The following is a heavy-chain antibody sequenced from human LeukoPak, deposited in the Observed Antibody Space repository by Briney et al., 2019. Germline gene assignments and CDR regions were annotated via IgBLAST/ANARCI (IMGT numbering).Heavy chain of an antibody. J-gene: IGHJ5*02. CDR1: GGSISSSSYY. V-gene: IGHV4-39*07. Sequence: SETLSLTCTVSGGSISSSSYYWGWIRQPPGKGLEWIGSIYYSGSTYYNPPLKSRVTISVDTSKNQFSLKLSSVTAADTAVYYCARASGWGYSSSWYGNWFDPWGQGTLVTVSS. CDR2: IYYSGST. D-gene: IGHD6-13*01. CDR3: ARASGWGYSSSWYGNWFDP.